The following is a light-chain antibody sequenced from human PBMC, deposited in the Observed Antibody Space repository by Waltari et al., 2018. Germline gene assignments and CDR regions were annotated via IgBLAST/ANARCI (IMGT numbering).Light chain of an antibody. CDR1: TSDAGSYDL. V-gene: IGLV2-23*02. CDR2: EVF. J-gene: IGLJ1*01. CDR3: CSYAGRGTYV. Sequence: QPALTQPASVSGTPGQSITISGSGTTSDAGSYDLVSWYQQPPGEAPKLLICEVFKRPPDTSSRFSGAKSGSTASLTISGLQPEDEADYYCCSYAGRGTYVFGSGTKVTVL.